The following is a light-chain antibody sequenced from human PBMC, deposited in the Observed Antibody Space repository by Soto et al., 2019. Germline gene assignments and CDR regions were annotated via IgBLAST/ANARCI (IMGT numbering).Light chain of an antibody. J-gene: IGKJ3*01. V-gene: IGKV1-39*01. CDR3: QHSYTSPFT. CDR1: QSISRY. Sequence: DIQMTQSPSSLSASVGDRITITCRASQSISRYLNWYQQKPGKPPNLLIYAASNLQSGVPSRFSGSGSGTDVPLTISSLQPEDFATYHCQHSYTSPFTFGPGTKVDIK. CDR2: AAS.